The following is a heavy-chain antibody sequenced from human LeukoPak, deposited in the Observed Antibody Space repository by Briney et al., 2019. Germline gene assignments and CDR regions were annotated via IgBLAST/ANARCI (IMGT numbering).Heavy chain of an antibody. CDR2: IYYSGST. V-gene: IGHV4-59*12. J-gene: IGHJ4*02. CDR3: ATEKYYDFWSGQGFDY. CDR1: GGSISSYY. Sequence: SETLSLTCTVSGGSISSYYWSWIRQPPGKGLEWIGYIYYSGSTNYNPSLKSRVTISVDTSKNQFSLKLSSVTAADTAVYYCATEKYYDFWSGQGFDYWGQGTLVTVSS. D-gene: IGHD3-3*01.